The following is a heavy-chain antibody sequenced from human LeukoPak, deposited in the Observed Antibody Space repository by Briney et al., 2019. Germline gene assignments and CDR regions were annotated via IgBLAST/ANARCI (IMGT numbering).Heavy chain of an antibody. CDR1: GGTFSSYG. D-gene: IGHD5-24*01. J-gene: IGHJ6*03. CDR2: IIPIFATT. Sequence: ASVKVSCKVSGGTFSSYGISWVRQAPGQGLEWMGGIIPIFATTNYGQNFQGRVTITADESTSTAHMELSSLTPEDTAVYYCAREGIASRWHRAPYYMDVWGKGTTVTVSS. V-gene: IGHV1-69*13. CDR3: AREGIASRWHRAPYYMDV.